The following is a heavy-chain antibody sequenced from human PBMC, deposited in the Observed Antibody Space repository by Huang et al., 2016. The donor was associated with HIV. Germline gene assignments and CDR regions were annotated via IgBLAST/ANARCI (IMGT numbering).Heavy chain of an antibody. D-gene: IGHD1-26*01. CDR1: GVSFSGYY. J-gene: IGHJ4*02. V-gene: IGHV4-34*01. CDR2: INESGST. CDR3: ARDGPERSSGNYGASDY. Sequence: QVQLQQWGAGLLKPSETLSLTCAVYGVSFSGYYWSWIRQPPGKGLEWIGEINESGSTNDNPSRKRRVTVAVDTSKNQFSLRLSSVTAADTAVYYCARDGPERSSGNYGASDYWGQGTLVTVSS.